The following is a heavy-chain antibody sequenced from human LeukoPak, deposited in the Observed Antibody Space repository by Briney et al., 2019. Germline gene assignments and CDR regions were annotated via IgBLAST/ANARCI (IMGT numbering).Heavy chain of an antibody. CDR1: GYTFTSYY. V-gene: IGHV1-46*01. D-gene: IGHD3-16*01. J-gene: IGHJ5*02. CDR2: INPSGGST. Sequence: ASVKVSCKASGYTFTSYYMHWVRQAPGQGLEWMGIINPSGGSTSYAQKFQGRVTMTGDMSTSTVYMKLSSLRSEDTAVYYCARGGAPLVWPENWFDPWGQGTLVTVSS. CDR3: ARGGAPLVWPENWFDP.